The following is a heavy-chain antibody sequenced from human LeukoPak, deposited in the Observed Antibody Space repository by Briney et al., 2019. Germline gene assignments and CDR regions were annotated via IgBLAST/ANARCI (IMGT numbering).Heavy chain of an antibody. CDR2: IYPYTGAT. CDR3: ARDGPAQMVDFDY. CDR1: GYTFSGAGWY. J-gene: IGHJ4*02. D-gene: IGHD3-10*01. V-gene: IGHV1-2*02. Sequence: ASVKVPCKASGYTFSGAGWYQYWLRQAPGQGLECMGWIYPYTGATHYAQKFQGRVAMTRDTSISTAYMELSRLRPDDTAVYYCARDGPAQMVDFDYWGQGTLVTVSS.